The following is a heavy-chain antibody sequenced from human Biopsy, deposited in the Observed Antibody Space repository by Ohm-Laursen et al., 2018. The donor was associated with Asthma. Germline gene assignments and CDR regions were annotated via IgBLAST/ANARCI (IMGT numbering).Heavy chain of an antibody. Sequence: GTLSLTCNISGGSIKSSSWTWIRQPPGKGLEWIGYSGNTNYNPSLKSRVTISADTSKNQVSLELRSVSSSDTAVYYCARLWDYYDSRAPGGDAFDIWGQGTMVSVSS. J-gene: IGHJ3*02. D-gene: IGHD3-22*01. V-gene: IGHV4-59*01. CDR3: ARLWDYYDSRAPGGDAFDI. CDR1: GGSIKSSS. CDR2: SGNT.